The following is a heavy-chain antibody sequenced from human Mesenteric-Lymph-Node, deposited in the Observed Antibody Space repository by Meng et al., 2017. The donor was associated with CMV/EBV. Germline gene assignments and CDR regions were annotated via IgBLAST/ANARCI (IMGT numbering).Heavy chain of an antibody. Sequence: GESLKISCAASGFTFTAYAMAWVRQGPGKGLEWVSGISAGGGRTYFADSVRGRFTISRDNSKNTLFLQMNSLRADDTAVYYCVRFHGSAWGQGTIVTVSS. CDR1: GFTFTAYA. J-gene: IGHJ3*01. V-gene: IGHV3-23*01. CDR2: ISAGGGRT. CDR3: VRFHGSA.